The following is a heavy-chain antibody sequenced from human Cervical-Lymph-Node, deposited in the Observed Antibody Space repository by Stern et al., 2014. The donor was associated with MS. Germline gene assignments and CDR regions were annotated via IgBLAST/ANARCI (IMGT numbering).Heavy chain of an antibody. CDR3: ARDDCFQCSGGSCCAMDV. V-gene: IGHV1-69*01. D-gene: IGHD2-15*01. CDR1: GDTLSSYG. J-gene: IGHJ6*02. Sequence: QVQLVQSGAEVKKPGSSVKVSCKTSGDTLSSYGFSWVRQAPGHGLEWMGGIIPLFGTANYAQKFHGRVTITADESTSTAYMELRSLRSDDTAVYYCARDDCFQCSGGSCCAMDVWGQGTTVTVSS. CDR2: IIPLFGTA.